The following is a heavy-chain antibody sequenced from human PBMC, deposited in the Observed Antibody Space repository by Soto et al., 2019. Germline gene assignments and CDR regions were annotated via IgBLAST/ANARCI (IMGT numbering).Heavy chain of an antibody. CDR1: GGTFSSYA. CDR3: AKEHGGRSSSWSPYYYYYYGMDV. CDR2: IIPIFGTS. D-gene: IGHD6-13*01. Sequence: QVQLVQSGAEVKKPGSSVKVSCKASGGTFSSYAISWVRQAPGQGLEWMGGIIPIFGTSNYAQKFQGRVRITADESTSTACMERSSLRSEDTAVYYCAKEHGGRSSSWSPYYYYYYGMDVWGQGTSVTVSS. J-gene: IGHJ6*02. V-gene: IGHV1-69*01.